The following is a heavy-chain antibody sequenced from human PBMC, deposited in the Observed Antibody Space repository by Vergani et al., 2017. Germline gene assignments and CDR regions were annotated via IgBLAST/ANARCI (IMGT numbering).Heavy chain of an antibody. D-gene: IGHD6-13*01. V-gene: IGHV4-34*01. CDR2: INHSGST. CDR3: ARDHGAADHNHYYYYGMDV. CDR1: GGSFSGYY. J-gene: IGHJ6*02. Sequence: QVQLQQWGAGLLKPSETLSLTCAVYGGSFSGYYWSWIRQPPGKGLEWIGEINHSGSTNYNPSLKSRVTISVDTSKNQFSLKLSSVTAADTAVYYCARDHGAADHNHYYYYGMDVWGQGTTVTVSS.